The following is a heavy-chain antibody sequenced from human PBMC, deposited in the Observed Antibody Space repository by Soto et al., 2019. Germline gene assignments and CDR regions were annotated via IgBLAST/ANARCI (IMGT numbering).Heavy chain of an antibody. V-gene: IGHV4-59*12. Sequence: SEPLSLTLTVSGGSIGGDYWSGIRQPPGKGLEWIGENYHSGRSNYNPSLKSRVTISVDTSKNQFSLELTSLTAADTAVYYCARGYLPGGNTFYFDYWGQGALVTVSS. D-gene: IGHD2-15*01. CDR2: NYHSGRS. J-gene: IGHJ4*02. CDR1: GGSIGGDY. CDR3: ARGYLPGGNTFYFDY.